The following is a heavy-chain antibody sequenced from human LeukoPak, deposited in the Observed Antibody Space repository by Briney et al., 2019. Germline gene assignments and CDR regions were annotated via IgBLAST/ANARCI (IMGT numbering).Heavy chain of an antibody. Sequence: GESLKISCKGFGYTFTSYWIGWVRQMPGKGLEWMGIFYPGDSNTRYSPSFQGQVTISADKSISAAYLQWSSLKASDTAIYYYARRVVGPYYFDYWGQGTLVTVSS. J-gene: IGHJ4*02. CDR2: FYPGDSNT. D-gene: IGHD2-15*01. V-gene: IGHV5-51*01. CDR1: GYTFTSYW. CDR3: ARRVVGPYYFDY.